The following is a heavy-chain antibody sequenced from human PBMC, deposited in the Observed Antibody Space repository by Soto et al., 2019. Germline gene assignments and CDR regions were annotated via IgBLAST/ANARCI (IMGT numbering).Heavy chain of an antibody. J-gene: IGHJ4*02. V-gene: IGHV1-8*01. CDR1: GYTFTTYD. D-gene: IGHD6-13*01. CDR3: ARERAAACTDY. CDR2: MNPNSGNT. Sequence: QVQLVQSGAEVKKPGASVKVSCKASGYTFTTYDITWVRQATGQGLEWMGWMNPNSGNTGYAQKLQGRDTMTRNTTISTAYMELSGLRCEDAAVYYFARERAAACTDYWGQGTLVTVSS.